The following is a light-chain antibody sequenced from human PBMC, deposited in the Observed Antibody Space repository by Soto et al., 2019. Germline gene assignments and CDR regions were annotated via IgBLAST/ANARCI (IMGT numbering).Light chain of an antibody. V-gene: IGKV4-1*01. CDR3: QQYYRTPHS. J-gene: IGKJ2*03. CDR2: WAS. CDR1: QSVLYSSNNKNY. Sequence: DIVMTQSPDSLAVSLGERATINCKSSQSVLYSSNNKNYLAWYQQKPRQPPKLLIYWASTRESGVPDRFSGSGSGTDFTLTISSLQDEDVAVYYCQQYYRTPHSFGQGTKLEIK.